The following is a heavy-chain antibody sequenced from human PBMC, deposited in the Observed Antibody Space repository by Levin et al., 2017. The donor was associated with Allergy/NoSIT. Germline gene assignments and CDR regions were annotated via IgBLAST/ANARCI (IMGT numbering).Heavy chain of an antibody. V-gene: IGHV3-73*01. J-gene: IGHJ4*02. CDR1: GYTFSASA. Sequence: GESLKISCAASGYTFSASAVHWVRQASGEGLEWVGRIRKKANNYATAYAESVKGRFIISRDDSKNTAFLQMNSLKTEDTAVYYCTRDTYGLYGLWGNWGQGTLVTVSS. D-gene: IGHD3-16*01. CDR3: TRDTYGLYGLWGN. CDR2: IRKKANNYAT.